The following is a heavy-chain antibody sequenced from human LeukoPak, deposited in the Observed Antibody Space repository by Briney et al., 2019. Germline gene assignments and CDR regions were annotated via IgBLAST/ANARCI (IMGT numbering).Heavy chain of an antibody. V-gene: IGHV3-33*06. Sequence: GGSLRLSCAASGFTFSSYGMHWVRQVPGKGLEWVAVIWYDGSNKYYADSVKGRFTISRDNSKNTLYLQMNSLRAEDTAVYYRAKPQGILGAFDIWGQGTMVTVSS. D-gene: IGHD2-21*01. CDR2: IWYDGSNK. CDR1: GFTFSSYG. J-gene: IGHJ3*02. CDR3: AKPQGILGAFDI.